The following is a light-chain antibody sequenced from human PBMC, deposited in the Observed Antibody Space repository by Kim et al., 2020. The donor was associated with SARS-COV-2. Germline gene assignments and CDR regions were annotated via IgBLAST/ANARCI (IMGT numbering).Light chain of an antibody. CDR3: QVWDSRSHHQV. J-gene: IGLJ1*01. V-gene: IGLV3-21*04. Sequence: SYELTQPPSVSVVPGKTARITCGGNNIGSKSVHWYQQRPGQAPVLVIYYDTDRPSGIPERFSGSNSGNTATLTISRVEAGDEADYYCQVWDSRSHHQVFGTGTQLTVL. CDR1: NIGSKS. CDR2: YDT.